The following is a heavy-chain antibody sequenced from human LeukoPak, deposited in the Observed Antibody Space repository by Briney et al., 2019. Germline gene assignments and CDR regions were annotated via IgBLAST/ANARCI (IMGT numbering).Heavy chain of an antibody. V-gene: IGHV3-30*02. CDR1: GVSFSNSG. D-gene: IGHD2-21*01. CDR2: IRSDGGDK. CDR3: AKDDCSGDCYVGVR. J-gene: IGHJ4*02. Sequence: GGSLTLSCAASGVSFSNSGIHWVRQAPGKGLEWVAFIRSDGGDKYFADSVKGRFTISRDNSKNTVNLQMNGLRGDDTAVYYCAKDDCSGDCYVGVRWGQGTLVIVSS.